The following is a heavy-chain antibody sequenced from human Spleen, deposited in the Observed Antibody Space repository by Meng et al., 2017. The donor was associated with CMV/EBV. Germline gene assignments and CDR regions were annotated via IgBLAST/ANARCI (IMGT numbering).Heavy chain of an antibody. CDR1: GFTFSSYA. CDR2: ISYDGSNK. Sequence: GESLKISCAASGFTFSSYAMHWVRQAPGKGLEWVAVISYDGSNKYYADSVKGRFTISRDNSKNTVYLQMNSLKPEDTSVYYCVKGVGSSWGFDYWGLGALVTVSS. J-gene: IGHJ4*02. V-gene: IGHV3-30-3*02. CDR3: VKGVGSSWGFDY. D-gene: IGHD3-16*01.